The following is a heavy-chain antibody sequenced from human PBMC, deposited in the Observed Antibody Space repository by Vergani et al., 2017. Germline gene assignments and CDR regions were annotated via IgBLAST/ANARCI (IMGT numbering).Heavy chain of an antibody. Sequence: QVQLVETGGGVVQPGGSLRLYCATSGFSFNTYGAHWVRQAPGKGLEWVAFIGYDGRIKYNVDSVKGRFTISRDTSKKTLSLQMRSLRADDTAVYYCAGDTHSWQRADRWGQGLLVSVSS. CDR3: AGDTHSWQRADR. CDR2: IGYDGRIK. J-gene: IGHJ5*02. V-gene: IGHV3-30*02. D-gene: IGHD6-13*01. CDR1: GFSFNTYG.